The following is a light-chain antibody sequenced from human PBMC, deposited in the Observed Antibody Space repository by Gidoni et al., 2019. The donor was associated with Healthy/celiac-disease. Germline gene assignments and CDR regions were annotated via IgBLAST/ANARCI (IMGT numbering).Light chain of an antibody. CDR3: MQRIDFLGLT. V-gene: IGKV2-40*01. Sequence: DVVMTPILLSLLVTPGEPAAISCRSSQSLLDSDDGNTYLDWYLQKPGQSPQLLIYTLAYRASGVPDRFSGSGSGTDFTLKISRVEAEDVRVYYCMQRIDFLGLTFGGGTKVEIK. J-gene: IGKJ4*01. CDR1: QSLLDSDDGNTY. CDR2: TLA.